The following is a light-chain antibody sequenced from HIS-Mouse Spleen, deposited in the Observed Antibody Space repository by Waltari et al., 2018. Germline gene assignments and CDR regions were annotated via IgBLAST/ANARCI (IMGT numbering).Light chain of an antibody. J-gene: IGKJ4*01. CDR3: QQRSNWPLT. CDR1: QSVSSH. CDR2: DAS. Sequence: EIVLTQSPATLCSSPGERAPLSYRASQSVSSHLAWYQHQPGHAPRLLIYDASNRATGIPARFSGSGSGTDFTLTISSLEPEDFAVYYCQQRSNWPLTFGGGTKVEIK. V-gene: IGKV3-11*01.